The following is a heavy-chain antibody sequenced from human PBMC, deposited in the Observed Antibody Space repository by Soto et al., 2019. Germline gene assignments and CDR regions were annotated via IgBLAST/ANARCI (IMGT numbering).Heavy chain of an antibody. CDR3: ARSAGVPAASRHVDY. J-gene: IGHJ4*02. Sequence: QVQLQESGPGLVKPSETLSLTCTVSGGSVSSGSYYWSWIRQPPGKGLEWIGYIYYSGSTNYNPSLKSRVTIAVDTSKNRFSLKLSSVTAADTAVYYCARSAGVPAASRHVDYWGQGTLVTVSS. D-gene: IGHD2-2*01. CDR1: GGSVSSGSYY. V-gene: IGHV4-61*01. CDR2: IYYSGST.